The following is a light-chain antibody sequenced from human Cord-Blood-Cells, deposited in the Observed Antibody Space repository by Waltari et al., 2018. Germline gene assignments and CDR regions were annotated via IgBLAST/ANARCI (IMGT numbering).Light chain of an antibody. J-gene: IGKJ1*01. CDR2: GAS. V-gene: IGKV3-15*01. CDR3: QQYNNWAPWT. Sequence: EIVMTQSPATLSVSPGERATLSCRASQSVSSNLAWAQQKPGQATRLLIYGASTRATGIPARFSGSGSGTEFTLTISGLQSEAFGVYYCQQYNNWAPWTFGQGTKVEIK. CDR1: QSVSSN.